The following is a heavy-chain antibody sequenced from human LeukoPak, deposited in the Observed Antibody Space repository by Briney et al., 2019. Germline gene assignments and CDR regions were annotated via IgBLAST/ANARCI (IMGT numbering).Heavy chain of an antibody. CDR3: ARDRYYYGSGTTYYYGMDV. CDR2: ISSSSSYT. V-gene: IGHV3-11*05. D-gene: IGHD3-10*01. Sequence: GGSLRLSCAASGFTFSDYYMSWIRQAPGKGLEWVSYISSSSSYTNYADSVKGRFTISRDNSKNTLYLQMNSLRAEDTAVYYCARDRYYYGSGTTYYYGMDVWGQGTTVTVSS. CDR1: GFTFSDYY. J-gene: IGHJ6*02.